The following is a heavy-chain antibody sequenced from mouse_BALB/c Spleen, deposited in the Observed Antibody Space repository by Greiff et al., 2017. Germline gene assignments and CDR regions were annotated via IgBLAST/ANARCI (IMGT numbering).Heavy chain of an antibody. J-gene: IGHJ2*01. Sequence: EVMLVESGGGLVKPGGSLKLSCAASGFTFSSYAMSWVRQSPEKRLEWVAEISSGGSYTYYPDTVTGRFTISRDNAKNTLYLEMSSLRSEDTAMYYCARGHYYGSSYDDWGQGTTLTVSS. V-gene: IGHV5-9-4*01. CDR2: ISSGGSYT. CDR3: ARGHYYGSSYDD. CDR1: GFTFSSYA. D-gene: IGHD1-1*01.